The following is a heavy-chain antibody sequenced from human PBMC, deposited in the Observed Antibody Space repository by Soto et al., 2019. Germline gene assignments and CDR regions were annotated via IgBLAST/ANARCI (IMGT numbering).Heavy chain of an antibody. V-gene: IGHV4-30-4*01. J-gene: IGHJ6*02. Sequence: QVQLQESGPGLVKPSQTLSLTCTVSGGSISSGDYYWSWIRQPPGKGLEWIGYIYYSGSTYYNPSLKSRVTISVDPPKNQFSLKLSSVTAADTAVYYCARFHWGANYYYGLDVWGQGTTVTVSS. CDR3: ARFHWGANYYYGLDV. CDR1: GGSISSGDYY. D-gene: IGHD7-27*01. CDR2: IYYSGST.